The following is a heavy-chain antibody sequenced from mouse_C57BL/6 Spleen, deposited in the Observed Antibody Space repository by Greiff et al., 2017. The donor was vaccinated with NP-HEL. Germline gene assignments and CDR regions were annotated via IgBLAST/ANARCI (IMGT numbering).Heavy chain of an antibody. V-gene: IGHV5-4*01. CDR2: ISDGGSYT. D-gene: IGHD1-1*01. CDR3: AREIITTVVAHWYFDV. J-gene: IGHJ1*03. CDR1: GFTFSSYA. Sequence: EVMLVESGGGLVKPGGSLKLSCAASGFTFSSYAMSWVRQTPEKRLEWVATISDGGSYTYYPDNVKGRFTISRDNAKNNLYLQMSHLKSEDTAMYYCAREIITTVVAHWYFDVWGTGTTVTVSS.